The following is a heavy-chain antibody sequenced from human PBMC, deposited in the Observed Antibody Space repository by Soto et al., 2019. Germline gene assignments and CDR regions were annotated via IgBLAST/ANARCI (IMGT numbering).Heavy chain of an antibody. J-gene: IGHJ5*02. Sequence: QVQLQQWGAGLLKPSETLSLTCVVYGGSFSGYYWSWIRQSPGKGLEWIGGINHRGSTNYNPSLEPRVTISVDTSKNQFSLKLPSVTAADTAMYYCARDGFCTSTTCRVGNWFDPWGQGTLVTVSS. CDR3: ARDGFCTSTTCRVGNWFDP. CDR1: GGSFSGYY. CDR2: INHRGST. D-gene: IGHD2-2*01. V-gene: IGHV4-34*01.